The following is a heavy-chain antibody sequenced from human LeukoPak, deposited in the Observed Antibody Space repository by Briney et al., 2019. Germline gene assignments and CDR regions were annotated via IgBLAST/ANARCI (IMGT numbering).Heavy chain of an antibody. J-gene: IGHJ3*02. V-gene: IGHV1-2*02. D-gene: IGHD6-19*01. Sequence: ASVKVSCKASGYTFTGYYMHWVRQAPGQGLEWMGWINPNSGGTNYAQKFQGRVTMTRDTSTSTVYMGLSSLRSDDTAVYYCARGGSYSSGAFDIWGQGTMVTVSS. CDR2: INPNSGGT. CDR1: GYTFTGYY. CDR3: ARGGSYSSGAFDI.